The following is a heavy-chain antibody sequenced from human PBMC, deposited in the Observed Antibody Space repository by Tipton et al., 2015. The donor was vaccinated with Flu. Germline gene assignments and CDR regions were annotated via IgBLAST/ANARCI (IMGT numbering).Heavy chain of an antibody. D-gene: IGHD6-19*01. CDR2: IYTSGST. CDR1: GGSISSGSYY. CDR3: AREGHSSGWYD. J-gene: IGHJ4*02. Sequence: TLSLTCTVSGGSISSGSYYWSWIRQPAGKGLEWIGRIYTSGSTNHNPSLKSRVTISVDTSKNQFSLKLSSVTAADTAVYYCAREGHSSGWYDWGQGTLVTVSS. V-gene: IGHV4-61*02.